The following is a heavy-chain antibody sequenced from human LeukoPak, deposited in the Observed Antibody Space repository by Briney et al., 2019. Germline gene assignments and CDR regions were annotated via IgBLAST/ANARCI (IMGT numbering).Heavy chain of an antibody. Sequence: ASVKVSCKASGYTFTGYYMHWVRQATGQGLEWLGYMNPNSNNTGYAQKFQGRVTITTNTPISTAYMELSSLRSDDTAVYYCAREGLDYWGQGTLVTVSS. CDR1: GYTFTGYY. CDR2: MNPNSNNT. J-gene: IGHJ4*02. V-gene: IGHV1-8*03. CDR3: AREGLDY.